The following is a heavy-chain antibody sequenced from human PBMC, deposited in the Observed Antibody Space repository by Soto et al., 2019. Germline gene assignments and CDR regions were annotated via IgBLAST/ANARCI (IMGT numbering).Heavy chain of an antibody. Sequence: QVQLQESGPGLVKPSQTLSLTCTVSGGSISSGDYYWSWIRQPPGKGLEWIGYIYYSGSTYYNPPRTSRVTIXVXTXXNQFSLKLRSVTAADTAVYYWAREGGIVGATTVDYWGQGTLVTVSS. CDR3: AREGGIVGATTVDY. J-gene: IGHJ4*02. CDR1: GGSISSGDYY. V-gene: IGHV4-30-4*01. CDR2: IYYSGST. D-gene: IGHD1-26*01.